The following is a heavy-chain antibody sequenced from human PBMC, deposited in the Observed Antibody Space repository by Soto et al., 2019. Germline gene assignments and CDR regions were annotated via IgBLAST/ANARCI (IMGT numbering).Heavy chain of an antibody. CDR3: ARGQSTWHY. Sequence: QVQLQESGPGLVKPSETLSLTCTVSGGSISSYYWGWVRQPPGKGLEWIGYIYYSGNTNYNSSLRSRVTISLDTSKNQFSLKLSSVTAADTAVYYCARGQSTWHYWGQGTLVTVSS. CDR1: GGSISSYY. CDR2: IYYSGNT. J-gene: IGHJ4*02. V-gene: IGHV4-59*08.